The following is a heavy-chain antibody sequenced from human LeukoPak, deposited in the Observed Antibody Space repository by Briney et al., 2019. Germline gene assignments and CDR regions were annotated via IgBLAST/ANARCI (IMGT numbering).Heavy chain of an antibody. D-gene: IGHD1-26*01. CDR2: IYHSGST. J-gene: IGHJ4*02. Sequence: SGTLSLTCAVSGGSISSSNWWSWDRQPPGKGLEWIGEIYHSGSTNYNPSLKSRVTISVDKSKNQFSLKLSSVTAADTAVYYCARVSARGRNYFDYWGQGTLVTVSS. CDR3: ARVSARGRNYFDY. CDR1: GGSISSSNW. V-gene: IGHV4-4*02.